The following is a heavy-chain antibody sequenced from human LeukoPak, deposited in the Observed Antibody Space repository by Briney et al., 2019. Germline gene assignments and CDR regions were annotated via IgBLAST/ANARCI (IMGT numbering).Heavy chain of an antibody. CDR3: TTDLYDFWSRLGY. CDR1: GFTFSNAW. V-gene: IGHV3-15*01. CDR2: IKSKTDGGTT. J-gene: IGHJ4*02. D-gene: IGHD3-3*01. Sequence: GGSLRLSCAASGFTFSNAWMSWVRQAPGKGLEWVGRIKSKTDGGTTDYAAPVKGRFTISRDDSKNTLYLQMNSLKTEDTAVYYCTTDLYDFWSRLGYWGQGTLVTVSS.